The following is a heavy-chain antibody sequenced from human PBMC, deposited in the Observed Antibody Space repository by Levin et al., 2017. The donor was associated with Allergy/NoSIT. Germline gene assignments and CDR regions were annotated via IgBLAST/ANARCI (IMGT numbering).Heavy chain of an antibody. CDR1: GFTFSDFY. V-gene: IGHV3-11*01. Sequence: GGSLRLSCAASGFTFSDFYMSWIRQAPGKGLEWLSYISFSGSNIYYADSVKGRFTISRDNAKNSLYLQMNSLRAEDTAVYYCARGEYCTSASCYTKPRSSMDVWGQGTTVTVSS. J-gene: IGHJ6*02. CDR3: ARGEYCTSASCYTKPRSSMDV. CDR2: ISFSGSNI. D-gene: IGHD2-2*02.